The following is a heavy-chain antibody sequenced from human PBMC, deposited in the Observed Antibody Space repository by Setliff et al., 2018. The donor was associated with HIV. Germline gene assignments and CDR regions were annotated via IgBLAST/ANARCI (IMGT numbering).Heavy chain of an antibody. Sequence: SETLSLTCTVSGDSISSYYWSWIRQPPGKGLEWIGYVYYSGTTSYNPSLKSRVTISVDTSKNQFSLNLSSVTAADTAVYFCARGFRPITIFGVVIRSFDYWGQGTLVTAPQ. CDR3: ARGFRPITIFGVVIRSFDY. CDR1: GDSISSYY. D-gene: IGHD3-3*01. V-gene: IGHV4-59*01. CDR2: VYYSGTT. J-gene: IGHJ4*02.